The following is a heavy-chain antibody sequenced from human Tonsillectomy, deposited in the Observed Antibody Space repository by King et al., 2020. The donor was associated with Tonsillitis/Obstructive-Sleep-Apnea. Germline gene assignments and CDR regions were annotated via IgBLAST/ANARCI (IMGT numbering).Heavy chain of an antibody. V-gene: IGHV3-64D*06. D-gene: IGHD6-6*01. CDR3: VKKRSSSSAFDS. J-gene: IGHJ4*02. Sequence: VQLVESGGGLVQPGGSLKLSCSASGFTFSSFAMHWVRQAPGKGLEYVSTISNNGGSNTYYSDSVTGRFTISRDNSKNTLYLQMSSLRAEDTAVYYCVKKRSSSSAFDSWGQGTLVTVSS. CDR1: GFTFSSFA. CDR2: ISNNGGSNT.